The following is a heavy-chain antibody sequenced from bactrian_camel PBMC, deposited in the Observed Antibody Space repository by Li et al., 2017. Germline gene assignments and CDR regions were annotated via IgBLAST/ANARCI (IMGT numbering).Heavy chain of an antibody. CDR1: GYMRNSYA. V-gene: IGHV3S55*01. Sequence: HVQLVESGGGSVQAGGTLRLSCAESGYMRNSYAWFRQAPGKEREGIAVIDSDGDTAYAESLKDRFTISKVNAEKRLYLQMSSLQPEDTGAYFCAAQYTGISGGYSTSLDPGPLDYWGRGTQVTVSS. CDR2: IDSDGDT. CDR3: AAQYTGISGGYSTSLDPGPLDY. D-gene: IGHD2*01. J-gene: IGHJ4*01.